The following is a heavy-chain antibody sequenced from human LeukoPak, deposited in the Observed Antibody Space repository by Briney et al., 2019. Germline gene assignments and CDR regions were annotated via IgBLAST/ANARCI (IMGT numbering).Heavy chain of an antibody. CDR2: ISAYNGDT. CDR1: GYTFASYG. CDR3: ARDTARITTPGGPDY. D-gene: IGHD6-13*01. V-gene: IGHV1-18*01. J-gene: IGHJ4*02. Sequence: APVKVSCKASGYTFASYGISWVRQAPGQGLEWMGWISAYNGDTKYAQHLQGRVTLTTDTSTGTAYMELRSLTSDDTALYYCARDTARITTPGGPDYWGQGTLVTVSS.